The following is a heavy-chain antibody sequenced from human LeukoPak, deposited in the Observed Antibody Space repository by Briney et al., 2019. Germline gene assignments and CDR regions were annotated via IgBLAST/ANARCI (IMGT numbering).Heavy chain of an antibody. J-gene: IGHJ4*02. CDR1: GFTVSSNY. V-gene: IGHV3-66*01. Sequence: GGSLRLSCAASGFTVSSNYMSWVRQAPGKGLEWVSVIYSGGSTYYADSVKGRFTISRDNSKNTLYLQMNSLRAEDTAVYYCARDKGMITFGGGYFDYWGQGTLVTVSS. CDR2: IYSGGST. CDR3: ARDKGMITFGGGYFDY. D-gene: IGHD3-16*01.